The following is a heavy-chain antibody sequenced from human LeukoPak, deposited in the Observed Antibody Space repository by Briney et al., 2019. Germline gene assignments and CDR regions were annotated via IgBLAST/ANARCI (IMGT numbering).Heavy chain of an antibody. CDR3: ASLRKRGGAFDI. V-gene: IGHV4-59*12. CDR1: GGSISSYY. Sequence: SETLSLTCTVSGGSISSYYWNWIRQPPGKGLEWIGYIYYSGTTNYNPSLKSRVSMSVDTSKNQFSLKLSSVTAADTAVYYCASLRKRGGAFDIWGQGTMVTVSS. CDR2: IYYSGTT. J-gene: IGHJ3*02.